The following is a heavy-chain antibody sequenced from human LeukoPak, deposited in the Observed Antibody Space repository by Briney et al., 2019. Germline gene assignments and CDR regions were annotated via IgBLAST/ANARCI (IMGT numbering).Heavy chain of an antibody. CDR2: IWYDGSNK. CDR1: GFTFSSYG. J-gene: IGHJ4*02. V-gene: IGHV3-33*01. CDR3: ASDLERYYGSGSYLDY. D-gene: IGHD3-10*01. Sequence: PGRSLRLSCAASGFTFSSYGMHWVRQAPGKGLEWVAVIWYDGSNKYYADSVKGRFTISRDNSKNTLYLQMNSLRAEDTAVYYCASDLERYYGSGSYLDYWGQGTLVTVSS.